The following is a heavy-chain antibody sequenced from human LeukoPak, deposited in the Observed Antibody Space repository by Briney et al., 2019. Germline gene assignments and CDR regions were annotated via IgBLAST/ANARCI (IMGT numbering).Heavy chain of an antibody. J-gene: IGHJ4*02. CDR2: IYHSGAT. Sequence: SETLSLTCAVSGGSISSSSSNCWTWVRQPPGKGLEWIGEIYHSGATNYNPSLKSRVTMLLVKSKNQFSLNLNSVTAADTAVYYCARNGGNSDFDYWGQGTLVTVSS. D-gene: IGHD4-23*01. V-gene: IGHV4-4*02. CDR1: GGSISSSSSNC. CDR3: ARNGGNSDFDY.